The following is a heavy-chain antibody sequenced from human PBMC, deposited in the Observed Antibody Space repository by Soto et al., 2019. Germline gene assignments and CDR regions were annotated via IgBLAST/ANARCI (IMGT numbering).Heavy chain of an antibody. CDR3: ARDVVPAAMGPDGPDY. CDR1: GYTFTSYG. CDR2: ISAYNGNT. Sequence: ASVKVSCKASGYTFTSYGISWVRQAPGQGLEWMGWISAYNGNTNYAQKLQGRVTMTPDTSTSTAYMELRSLRSDDTAVYYCARDVVPAAMGPDGPDYWGQGTLVTVSS. D-gene: IGHD2-2*01. J-gene: IGHJ4*02. V-gene: IGHV1-18*01.